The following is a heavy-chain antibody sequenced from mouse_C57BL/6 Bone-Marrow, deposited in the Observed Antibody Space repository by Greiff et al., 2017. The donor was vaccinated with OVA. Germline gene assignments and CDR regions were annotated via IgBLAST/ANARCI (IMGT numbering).Heavy chain of an antibody. Sequence: EVQLQESGPGLVKPSQSLSLTCSVTGYSITSGYYWNWIRQFPGNKLEWMGYISYDGSNNYKPSLKNRISITRDTSKNQFFLKLNSVTTEDTATYYCANSSSWFAYWGQGTLVTVSA. CDR3: ANSSSWFAY. V-gene: IGHV3-6*01. CDR2: ISYDGSN. D-gene: IGHD3-2*02. CDR1: GYSITSGYY. J-gene: IGHJ3*01.